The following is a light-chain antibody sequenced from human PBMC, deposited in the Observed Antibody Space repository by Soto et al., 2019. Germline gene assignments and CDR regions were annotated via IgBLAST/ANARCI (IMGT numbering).Light chain of an antibody. Sequence: EIVMTQSPGTLSVSPGERATLSCRASQSVSSSLAWYQQKPGQAPRLLIYGASTRATGIPARFSGSGSGTECTLNMSSLRSEDFAVYYCQQYNNSLTFTFGPGTKVDIK. CDR3: QQYNNSLTFT. J-gene: IGKJ3*01. CDR2: GAS. CDR1: QSVSSS. V-gene: IGKV3-15*01.